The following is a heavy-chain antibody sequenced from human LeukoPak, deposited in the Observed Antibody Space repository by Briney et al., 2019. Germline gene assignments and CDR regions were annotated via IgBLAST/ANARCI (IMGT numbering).Heavy chain of an antibody. CDR1: GGSFSGYY. Sequence: SETLSLTCAVYGGSFSGYYWSWIRQPPGKGLEWIGEINHSGSTNYNPSLKSRVTISVDTSKNQFSLKLSSVTAADTAVYYRARGGSGSYRGRAFDIWGQGTMVTVSS. D-gene: IGHD1-26*01. CDR2: INHSGST. CDR3: ARGGSGSYRGRAFDI. J-gene: IGHJ3*02. V-gene: IGHV4-34*01.